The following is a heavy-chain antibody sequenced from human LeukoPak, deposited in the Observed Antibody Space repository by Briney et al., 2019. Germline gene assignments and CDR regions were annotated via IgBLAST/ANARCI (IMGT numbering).Heavy chain of an antibody. J-gene: IGHJ3*02. CDR1: GFTFDDYA. Sequence: PGGSLRLSCAASGFTFDDYAMHWVRQAPGKGLEWVSGISWNSGSIGYADSVKGRFTISRDNAKNSLYPQMNSLRAEDMALYYCAKGYSYGFVDAFDIWGQGTMVTVSS. CDR2: ISWNSGSI. V-gene: IGHV3-9*03. D-gene: IGHD5-18*01. CDR3: AKGYSYGFVDAFDI.